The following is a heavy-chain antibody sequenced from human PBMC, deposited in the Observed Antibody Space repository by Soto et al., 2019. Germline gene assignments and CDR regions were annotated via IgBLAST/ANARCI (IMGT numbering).Heavy chain of an antibody. Sequence: ASVKVSCKASGYTFTGYYMHWVRQAPGQGLEWMGWINPNSGGTNYAQKFQGWVTMTRDTSISTAYLQWSSLKASDTAMYYCARQGRLTAAWVIEMDVWGQGTTVTVSS. CDR2: INPNSGGT. V-gene: IGHV1-2*04. CDR3: ARQGRLTAAWVIEMDV. CDR1: GYTFTGYY. J-gene: IGHJ6*02. D-gene: IGHD3-16*02.